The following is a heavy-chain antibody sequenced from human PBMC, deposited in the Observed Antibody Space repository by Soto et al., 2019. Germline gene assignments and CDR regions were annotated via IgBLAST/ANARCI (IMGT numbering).Heavy chain of an antibody. CDR2: ISYDGSNK. CDR1: GGSISSYY. CDR3: ARDYSSSGRVDY. D-gene: IGHD6-13*01. J-gene: IGHJ4*02. Sequence: LSLTCTVSGGSISSYYWSWIRQPPGKGLEWVAVISYDGSNKYYADSVKGRFTISRDNSKNTLYLQMNSLRAEDTAVYYCARDYSSSGRVDYWGQGTLVTV. V-gene: IGHV3-30-3*01.